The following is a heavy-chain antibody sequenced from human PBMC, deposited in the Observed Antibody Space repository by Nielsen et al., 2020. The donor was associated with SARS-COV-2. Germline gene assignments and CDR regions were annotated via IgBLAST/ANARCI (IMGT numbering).Heavy chain of an antibody. V-gene: IGHV3-53*01. CDR3: ARGVVGATLVFDY. Sequence: VRQAPGKGLEWVSVIYSGGSTYYADSVKGRFTISRDNSKNTLYLQMNSLRAEDTAVYYCARGVVGATLVFDYWDQGTLVTVSS. CDR2: IYSGGST. D-gene: IGHD1-26*01. J-gene: IGHJ4*02.